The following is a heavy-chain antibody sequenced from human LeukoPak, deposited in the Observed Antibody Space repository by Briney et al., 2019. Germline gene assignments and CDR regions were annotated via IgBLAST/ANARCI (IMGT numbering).Heavy chain of an antibody. Sequence: GESLKISRKGSGYSFTTYWIGWVRQMPGKGLEWMGIVYPGDSDTRYSPPFKGQVTISVDKSISTAYLQWSSLKASDTAMYYCARLYTYNYDSSGYYWRYFDYWGQGTLVTVSS. J-gene: IGHJ4*02. V-gene: IGHV5-51*01. CDR3: ARLYTYNYDSSGYYWRYFDY. CDR2: VYPGDSDT. CDR1: GYSFTTYW. D-gene: IGHD3-22*01.